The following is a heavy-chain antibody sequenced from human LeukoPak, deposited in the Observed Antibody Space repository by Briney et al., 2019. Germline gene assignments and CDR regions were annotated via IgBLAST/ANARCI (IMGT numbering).Heavy chain of an antibody. J-gene: IGHJ6*02. CDR3: AREGLELLSFDGMDV. CDR2: TYYRYKWYN. CDR1: GDSVSSNSAA. Sequence: PSQTLSLTCAISGDSVSSNSAAWHWIRQSPSRVLECLGRTYYRYKWYNDYAVSVKSRITINPDTSKNQFSLQLNSVTPEDTAVYYCAREGLELLSFDGMDVWGQGTTVTVSS. D-gene: IGHD1-7*01. V-gene: IGHV6-1*01.